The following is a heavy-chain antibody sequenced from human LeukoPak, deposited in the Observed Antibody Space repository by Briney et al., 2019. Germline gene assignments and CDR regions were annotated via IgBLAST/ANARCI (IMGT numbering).Heavy chain of an antibody. CDR2: IYYSGST. CDR3: ARGIAPYDFWSGYFDY. Sequence: SETLSLTCTVSGGSISSGDYYWSWIRQPPGKGLEWIGYIYYSGSTYYNPSLKSRVTISVDTSKNQFSLKLSSVTAADTAVYYCARGIAPYDFWSGYFDYWGQGTLVTVSS. J-gene: IGHJ4*02. V-gene: IGHV4-30-4*08. D-gene: IGHD3-3*01. CDR1: GGSISSGDYY.